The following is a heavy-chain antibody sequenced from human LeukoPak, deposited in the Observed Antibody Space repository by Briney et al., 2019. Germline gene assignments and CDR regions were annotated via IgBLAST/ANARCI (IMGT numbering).Heavy chain of an antibody. V-gene: IGHV4-39*01. CDR2: IYYSGST. J-gene: IGHJ4*02. D-gene: IGHD3-10*01. CDR3: ARTRYYYNSRSYGAPYYFDY. CDR1: GGSINSNSYY. Sequence: PSETLSLTCAVSGGSINSNSYYWGWIRQPPGKGLEWIGSIYYSGSTYYNPSLKSRVTISVDTSKNQFSLKLSSVTAADTAVYYCARTRYYYNSRSYGAPYYFDYWGQGTLVTVSS.